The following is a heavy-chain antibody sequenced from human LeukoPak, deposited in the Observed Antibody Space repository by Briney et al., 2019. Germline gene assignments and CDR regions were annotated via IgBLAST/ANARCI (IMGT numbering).Heavy chain of an antibody. CDR1: GGSISSGDYY. D-gene: IGHD3-22*01. J-gene: IGHJ3*02. Sequence: SETLSLTCTVSGGSISSGDYYWSWIRQPPGKGLEWIGYIYYSGSTYYNPSLKSRVTISVDTSKNQFSLKLSSVTAADTAVYYCARSSGDYYDSSGYWNAFDIWGQGTMVTVSS. V-gene: IGHV4-30-4*01. CDR2: IYYSGST. CDR3: ARSSGDYYDSSGYWNAFDI.